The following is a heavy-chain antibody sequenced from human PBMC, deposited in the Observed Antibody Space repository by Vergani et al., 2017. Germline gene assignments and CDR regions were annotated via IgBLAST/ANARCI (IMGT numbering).Heavy chain of an antibody. V-gene: IGHV3-30*04. CDR3: ARAAIIAAAGPFQH. CDR2: ISYYGSNK. J-gene: IGHJ1*01. CDR1: GFTFSSYA. Sequence: QVQLVESGGGVVQPGRSLRLSCAASGFTFSSYAMHGVRQAPGKGLEWVAVISYYGSNKYYEDSVKGRCTISRYNSKNTLYLQMNSLRAEDTAVYYCARAAIIAAAGPFQHWGQGTLVTVSS. D-gene: IGHD6-13*01.